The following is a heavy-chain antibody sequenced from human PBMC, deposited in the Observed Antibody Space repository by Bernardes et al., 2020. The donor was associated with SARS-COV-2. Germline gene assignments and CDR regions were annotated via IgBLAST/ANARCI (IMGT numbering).Heavy chain of an antibody. V-gene: IGHV3-7*03. CDR2: IKRDGSET. J-gene: IGHJ6*02. CDR3: ARSAGMDV. Sequence: LRLSCAGSGFDFSDYWMTWVRQAPGNGLEWVANIKRDGSETYYVDSVKGRFTISRDNAKNLVFLQMNSLRAEDTAVFYCARSAGMDVWGQGTMVTVSS. CDR1: GFDFSDYW.